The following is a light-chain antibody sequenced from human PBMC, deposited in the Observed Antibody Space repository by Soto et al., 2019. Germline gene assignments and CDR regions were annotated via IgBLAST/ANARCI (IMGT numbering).Light chain of an antibody. Sequence: QSVLTQPPSVSGAPGQRVTISCTGSSSNIGAGYDVHWYQQLPVTAPKLLIYGNSNRPSGVPDRFSGSKSGTSASLAITGLQAEDEADYYCQSYDSSLLWVFGGGTKLTVL. J-gene: IGLJ3*02. V-gene: IGLV1-40*01. CDR2: GNS. CDR3: QSYDSSLLWV. CDR1: SSNIGAGYD.